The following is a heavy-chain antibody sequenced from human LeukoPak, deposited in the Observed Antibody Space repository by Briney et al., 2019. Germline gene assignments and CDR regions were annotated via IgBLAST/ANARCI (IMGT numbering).Heavy chain of an antibody. D-gene: IGHD3-9*01. J-gene: IGHJ4*02. V-gene: IGHV3-23*01. CDR2: ISGSGGAT. CDR1: GFSFSTYS. CDR3: ARGILTGYYYFDY. Sequence: GGSLRLSCAASGFSFSTYSMTWVRQAPGKGLEWVSIISGSGGATYYADSVKGRFTISRDNSKNTLYLQMNSLRAEDTAVYYCARGILTGYYYFDYWGQGTLVTVSS.